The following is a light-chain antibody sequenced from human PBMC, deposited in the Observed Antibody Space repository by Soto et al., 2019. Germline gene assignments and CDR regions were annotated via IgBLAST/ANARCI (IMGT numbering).Light chain of an antibody. V-gene: IGLV2-14*03. J-gene: IGLJ2*01. CDR1: SADIGAFNY. CDR3: SSYSTSSALV. Sequence: QSALTQPDSVSGSPGQSITISCAGTSADIGAFNYVSWYQHHPGKAPKLLIYDVSDRPSGVSTRFSASKSANTASLTISGLQADDEADYYCSSYSTSSALVFGGGTKLTVL. CDR2: DVS.